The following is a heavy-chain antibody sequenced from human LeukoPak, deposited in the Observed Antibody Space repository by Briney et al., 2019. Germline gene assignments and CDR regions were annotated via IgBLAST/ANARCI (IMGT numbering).Heavy chain of an antibody. Sequence: ASVKVSCKASGYTFTGYYMHWVRQAPGQGLEWMGWINPNSGGTNYAQKLQGRVTTTRDTSISTAYMELSRLRSDDTAVYYCARGPNWNDVGYFDYWGQGTLVTVSS. CDR3: ARGPNWNDVGYFDY. CDR1: GYTFTGYY. J-gene: IGHJ4*02. V-gene: IGHV1-2*02. D-gene: IGHD1-1*01. CDR2: INPNSGGT.